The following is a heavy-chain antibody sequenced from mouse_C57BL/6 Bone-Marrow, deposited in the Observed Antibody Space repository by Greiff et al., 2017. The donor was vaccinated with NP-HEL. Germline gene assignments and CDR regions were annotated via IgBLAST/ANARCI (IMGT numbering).Heavy chain of an antibody. CDR2: INYDGSST. CDR1: GFTFSDYY. CDR3: AREFITTVVATGYFDV. D-gene: IGHD1-1*01. Sequence: EVQRVESEGGLVQPGSSMKLSCTASGFTFSDYYMAWVRQVPEKGLEWVANINYDGSSTYYLDSLKSRFIISRDNAKNILYLQMSSLKSEDTATYYCAREFITTVVATGYFDVWGTGTTVTVSS. V-gene: IGHV5-16*01. J-gene: IGHJ1*03.